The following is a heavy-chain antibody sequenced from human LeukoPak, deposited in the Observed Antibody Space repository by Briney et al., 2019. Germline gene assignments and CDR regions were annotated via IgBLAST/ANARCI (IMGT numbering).Heavy chain of an antibody. V-gene: IGHV4-4*07. CDR1: GGSVSGYY. CDR2: IYTSGST. CDR3: ARALTIFEPLNV. D-gene: IGHD3-3*01. J-gene: IGHJ6*04. Sequence: SETLSLTCTVSGGSVSGYYWSWIRQPAGKGLEWIGRIYTSGSTNYNPSLKSRVTISVDTSKNQFSLKLSSVTAADTAVYYCARALTIFEPLNVWGKGTTVTVFS.